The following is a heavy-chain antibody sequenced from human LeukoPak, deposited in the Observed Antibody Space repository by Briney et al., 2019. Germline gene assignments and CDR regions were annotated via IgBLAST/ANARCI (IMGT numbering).Heavy chain of an antibody. V-gene: IGHV1-8*01. CDR2: MNPNSGNT. CDR3: ARGGSHVYYDFWSGYYNPNWFDP. Sequence: GASVKVSCKASGYTFTSYDINWVRQATGQGLEWMGWMNPNSGNTGYAQKFQGRVTMTRNTSISTAYMELSSLRSEDTAVYYCARGGSHVYYDFWSGYYNPNWFDPWGQGTLVTVSS. J-gene: IGHJ5*02. CDR1: GYTFTSYD. D-gene: IGHD3-3*01.